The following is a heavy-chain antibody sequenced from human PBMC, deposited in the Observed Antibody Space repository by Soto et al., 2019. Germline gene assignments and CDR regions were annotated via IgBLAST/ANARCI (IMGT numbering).Heavy chain of an antibody. D-gene: IGHD3-10*01. CDR2: IIPIFGTA. CDR3: ARRSRPVNSYYGSVRLPFDP. CDR1: GGTFSSYA. Sequence: SVKVSCKASGGTFSSYAISWVRQAPGQGLEWMGGIIPIFGTANYAQKFQGRVTITADESTSTAYMELSSLRSEDTAVYYCARRSRPVNSYYGSVRLPFDPWGQGTLVTVSS. V-gene: IGHV1-69*13. J-gene: IGHJ5*02.